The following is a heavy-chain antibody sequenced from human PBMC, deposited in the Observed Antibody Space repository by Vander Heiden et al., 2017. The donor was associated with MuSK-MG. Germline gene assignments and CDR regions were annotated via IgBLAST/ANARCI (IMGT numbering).Heavy chain of an antibody. D-gene: IGHD3-3*01. CDR1: GFSLSTSGVG. J-gene: IGHJ3*02. CDR2: IYWDDDK. Sequence: QITLKESGPTLVKPTQTLTLTCTFSGFSLSTSGVGVGWIRQPPGKALEWLALIYWDDDKRYSPSLKSRLTITKDTSKNQVVLTMTNMDPVETATYYCAHLATREWLSYAFDIWGQGTMVTVSS. CDR3: AHLATREWLSYAFDI. V-gene: IGHV2-5*02.